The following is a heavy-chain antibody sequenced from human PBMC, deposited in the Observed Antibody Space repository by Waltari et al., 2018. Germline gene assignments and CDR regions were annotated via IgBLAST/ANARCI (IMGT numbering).Heavy chain of an antibody. V-gene: IGHV3-23*01. D-gene: IGHD6-19*01. J-gene: IGHJ4*02. Sequence: EVQLLESGGGLVQPGGSLRLSCAASGFTFSSYAMSWVRQAPGKGLEWVSAIRGSGGSTYYADSVKGRFTISRDNSKNTLYLQMNSLRAEDTAVYYCAKDLQKYSSGWYPYYFDYWGQGTLVTVSS. CDR1: GFTFSSYA. CDR2: IRGSGGST. CDR3: AKDLQKYSSGWYPYYFDY.